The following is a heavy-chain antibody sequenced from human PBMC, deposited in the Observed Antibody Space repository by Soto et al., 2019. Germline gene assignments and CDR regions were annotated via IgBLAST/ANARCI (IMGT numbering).Heavy chain of an antibody. D-gene: IGHD5-18*01. CDR2: ISSSSSYI. CDR3: ARDGPDTAMVTHYFDY. J-gene: IGHJ4*02. Sequence: GGSLRLSCAASGFTFSSYSMNWVRQAPGKGLEWVSSISSSSSYIYYAGSVKGRFTISRDNAKNSLYLQMNSLRAEDTAVYYCARDGPDTAMVTHYFDYWGQGTLVTVSS. V-gene: IGHV3-21*01. CDR1: GFTFSSYS.